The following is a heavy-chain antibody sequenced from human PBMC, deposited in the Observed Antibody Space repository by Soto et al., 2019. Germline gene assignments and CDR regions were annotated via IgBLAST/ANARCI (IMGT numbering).Heavy chain of an antibody. V-gene: IGHV3-30*18. CDR3: AKGGRQWMVTSDFNY. CDR1: GFTFSDYA. D-gene: IGHD6-19*01. J-gene: IGHJ4*02. CDR2: VSHDGRNT. Sequence: VQLVESGGGVVQPGRSLRLSCAASGFTFSDYAMHWVRQAPGKGLEWVAVVSHDGRNTHYADSVKGRFTISRDSSKNTVSLEMTSLRAENTVVYYCAKGGRQWMVTSDFNYWGQGALVTVSS.